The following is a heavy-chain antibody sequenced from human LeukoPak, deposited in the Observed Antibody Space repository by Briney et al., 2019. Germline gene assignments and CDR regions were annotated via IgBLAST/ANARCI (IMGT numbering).Heavy chain of an antibody. CDR3: ARLTQYSSGWPYYFDY. J-gene: IGHJ4*02. CDR1: GGSISSYY. Sequence: PSGTLSLTCTASGGSISSYYWSWIRQPPGKGLEWIGYIYYSGSTNYNPSLKSRVTILVDTSKNHFPHKLMSVTAADTAVYYCARLTQYSSGWPYYFDYWGQGTLVTVSS. D-gene: IGHD6-19*01. V-gene: IGHV4-59*08. CDR2: IYYSGST.